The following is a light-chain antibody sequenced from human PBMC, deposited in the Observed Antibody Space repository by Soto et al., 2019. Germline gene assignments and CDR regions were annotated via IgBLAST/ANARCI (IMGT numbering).Light chain of an antibody. J-gene: IGKJ1*01. V-gene: IGKV1-39*01. CDR2: AIS. Sequence: DIQMTQSPSSLSASVGDSVTISCRAGQTINTYLNWCQQKPGQAPKVLIFAISTLQPGVPSRFRGSRAGTEFSITISSLQPEDAATYYCQQSYSMPPWTFGQGTKVQIK. CDR3: QQSYSMPPWT. CDR1: QTINTY.